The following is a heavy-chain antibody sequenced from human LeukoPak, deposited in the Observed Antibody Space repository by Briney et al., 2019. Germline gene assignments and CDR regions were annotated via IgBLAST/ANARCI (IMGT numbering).Heavy chain of an antibody. CDR1: GYTFTRYG. J-gene: IGHJ5*02. Sequence: ASVRVSCKASGYTFTRYGIRWVRQAPGQGLEWRGWISAYNGNRIYAQKFQGRVSMTTDTSTSTAYRELRRLRSDGATVYYCARDQPRRWFDHWGQGTLVTVSS. CDR3: ARDQPRRWFDH. CDR2: ISAYNGNR. V-gene: IGHV1-18*01.